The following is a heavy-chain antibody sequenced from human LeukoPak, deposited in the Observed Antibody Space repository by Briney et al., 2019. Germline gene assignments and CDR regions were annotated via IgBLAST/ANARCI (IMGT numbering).Heavy chain of an antibody. Sequence: SQTLSLTCTVSGGSISSGDYYWSWIRQPPGKGLEWIGYIYYSGSTYYNPSLKSRVTISVDTSRNQFSLKLSSVTAADTAVYYCARDGVIIRFLEWDINYFDYWGQGTLVTVSS. D-gene: IGHD3-3*01. CDR1: GGSISSGDYY. J-gene: IGHJ4*02. CDR3: ARDGVIIRFLEWDINYFDY. V-gene: IGHV4-30-4*01. CDR2: IYYSGST.